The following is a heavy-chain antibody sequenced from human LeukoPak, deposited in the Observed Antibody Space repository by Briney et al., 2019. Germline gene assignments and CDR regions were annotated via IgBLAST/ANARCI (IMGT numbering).Heavy chain of an antibody. V-gene: IGHV1-69*04. CDR3: ARETGSMAHFDH. Sequence: GASVKVSCKASGGTFSSYAISWVRQAPGQGLEWMGRIIPILGIANYAQKFQGRVTITADKSTSTAYMELSSLRSEDTAVYYCARETGSMAHFDHWGQGTLVTVPS. CDR2: IIPILGIA. CDR1: GGTFSSYA. J-gene: IGHJ4*02. D-gene: IGHD3-9*01.